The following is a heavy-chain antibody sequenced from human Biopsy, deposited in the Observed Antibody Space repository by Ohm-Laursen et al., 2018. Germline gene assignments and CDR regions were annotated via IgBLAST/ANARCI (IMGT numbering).Heavy chain of an antibody. V-gene: IGHV4-34*01. CDR2: INQSGTT. J-gene: IGHJ6*02. D-gene: IGHD5-12*01. CDR1: GESSSGYF. CDR3: ARGSGYFKLDV. Sequence: SETLSLTCAVNGESSSGYFWNWIRQPPGKGLEWIGEINQSGTTKYNPSLKRRATLSADSSTSQFSLRLTSVTAADTAIYYCARGSGYFKLDVWGQGTAVPVSS.